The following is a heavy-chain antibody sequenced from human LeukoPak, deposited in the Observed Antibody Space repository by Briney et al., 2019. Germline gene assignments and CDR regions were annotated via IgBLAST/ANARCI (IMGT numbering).Heavy chain of an antibody. J-gene: IGHJ4*02. D-gene: IGHD3-22*01. CDR2: INSDGSST. V-gene: IGHV3-74*01. CDR1: GFTFGTYW. CDR3: ATTYYYDRSGYVGY. Sequence: AGGSLRLSCAASGFTFGTYWMHWVRQAPGKGLVWVSSINSDGSSTSYADSVKGRFTISRDNAKNTLHLQMNSLGAEDTAVYYCATTYYYDRSGYVGYWGQGTLVTVSS.